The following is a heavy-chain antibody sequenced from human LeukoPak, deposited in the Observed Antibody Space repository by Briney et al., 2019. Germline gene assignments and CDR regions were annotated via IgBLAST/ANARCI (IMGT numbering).Heavy chain of an antibody. CDR2: IIPIFGTA. Sequence: SVKVSCKASGGTFSSYAISWVRQAPGQGLEWMGGIIPIFGTANYAQKFQGRVTITADESTSTAYMELSSLRSEDTAVYYCATSFRGSWCEIDYWGQGTLVTVSS. V-gene: IGHV1-69*13. CDR1: GGTFSSYA. CDR3: ATSFRGSWCEIDY. D-gene: IGHD2-8*02. J-gene: IGHJ4*02.